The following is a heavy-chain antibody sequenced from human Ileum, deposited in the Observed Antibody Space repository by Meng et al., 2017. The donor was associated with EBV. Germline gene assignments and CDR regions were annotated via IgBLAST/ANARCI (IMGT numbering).Heavy chain of an antibody. Sequence: QITLKESGPTLVKPTXTLTPTCTFSGFSVTSSGVAVGWLRQPPGKALEWLALLYWDDDKRYSPALKNRLTITKDTSKNQVVLTLTNMDPADTATYYCAHKGDGFNYAFNYWGQGTLVTVSS. CDR3: AHKGDGFNYAFNY. D-gene: IGHD5-24*01. CDR2: LYWDDDK. V-gene: IGHV2-5*02. CDR1: GFSVTSSGVA. J-gene: IGHJ4*02.